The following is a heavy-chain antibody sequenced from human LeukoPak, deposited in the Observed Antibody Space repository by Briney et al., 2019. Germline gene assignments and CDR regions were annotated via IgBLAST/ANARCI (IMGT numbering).Heavy chain of an antibody. Sequence: SETLSLTCTASGGSISSYHWSWIRQPPGKGLEWIGYIHYSGNTNYNPSLRSRVTISVDTSKNQFSLRLSSVTAADTAVYYCARARLGGIVVVPAGSEGRYWFGPWGQGTLVTVSS. J-gene: IGHJ5*02. CDR1: GGSISSYH. V-gene: IGHV4-59*01. D-gene: IGHD2-2*01. CDR2: IHYSGNT. CDR3: ARARLGGIVVVPAGSEGRYWFGP.